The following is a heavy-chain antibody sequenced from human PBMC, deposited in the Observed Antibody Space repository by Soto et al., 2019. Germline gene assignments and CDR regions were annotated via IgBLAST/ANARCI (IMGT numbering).Heavy chain of an antibody. V-gene: IGHV3-30-3*01. CDR1: GFTFSSYA. CDR3: ARDGYSGYGLDY. J-gene: IGHJ4*02. Sequence: GGSLRLSCAASGFTFSSYAMHWVRQAPGKGLEWVAIISYDGSNKYHADSVKGRFTISRDNSKNTLYLQMNSLRPEDTAVYYCARDGYSGYGLDYWGQGTLVTVSS. D-gene: IGHD5-12*01. CDR2: ISYDGSNK.